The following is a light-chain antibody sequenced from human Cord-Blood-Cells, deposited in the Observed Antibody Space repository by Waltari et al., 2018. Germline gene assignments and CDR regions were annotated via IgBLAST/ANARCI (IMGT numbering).Light chain of an antibody. CDR2: DAS. Sequence: EIVLTQSPATLSLSPGERATLSCRASQSVSSYLAWYQQKPGQAPRLLIYDASNRATGIPARFSGSWSGTDFTLTISNLEPEDFAVYYCQQRSNWLTFGGGTKVEIK. J-gene: IGKJ4*01. V-gene: IGKV3-11*01. CDR3: QQRSNWLT. CDR1: QSVSSY.